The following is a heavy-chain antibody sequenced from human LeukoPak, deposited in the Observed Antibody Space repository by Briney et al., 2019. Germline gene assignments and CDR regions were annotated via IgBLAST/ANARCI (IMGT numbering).Heavy chain of an antibody. Sequence: GGSLRLSCAASGFTVSSNYMSWVRQAPGKGLEWVSVIYSGGITYYADSVRGRSTISRDNSKSTLYLQMNSLRAEDTAVYYCARAQKGIWFGEYSFDYWGQGTLVTVSS. V-gene: IGHV3-66*01. CDR1: GFTVSSNY. CDR2: IYSGGIT. CDR3: ARAQKGIWFGEYSFDY. D-gene: IGHD3-10*01. J-gene: IGHJ4*02.